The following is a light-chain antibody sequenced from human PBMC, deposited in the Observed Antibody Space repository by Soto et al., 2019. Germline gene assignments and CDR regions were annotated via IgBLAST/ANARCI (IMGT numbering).Light chain of an antibody. CDR2: DAS. CDR3: QQYNNWPLT. J-gene: IGKJ4*01. V-gene: IGKV3-15*01. CDR1: QSVSSN. Sequence: EIVMTQSPATLSVSPGERATLSCRASQSVSSNLAWYQQKPGQAPRLLIYDASTRATGIPAGFSSSGSGKEFTLTISSLQSEDVAVYYCQQYNNWPLTFGGGTKVEIK.